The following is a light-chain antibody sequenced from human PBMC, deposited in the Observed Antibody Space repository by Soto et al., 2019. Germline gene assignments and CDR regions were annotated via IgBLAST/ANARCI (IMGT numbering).Light chain of an antibody. CDR1: QSISSW. J-gene: IGKJ1*01. CDR2: KAS. V-gene: IGKV1-5*03. Sequence: DIEMTQSPSTLSASVGDRVTITCRASQSISSWLAWYQQKPGKAPKRLIYKASSLDSVVQSRFSGSGCRTEFTLTISSLQPDDFATYYCQQYNSYPWTFGQGTKVEIK. CDR3: QQYNSYPWT.